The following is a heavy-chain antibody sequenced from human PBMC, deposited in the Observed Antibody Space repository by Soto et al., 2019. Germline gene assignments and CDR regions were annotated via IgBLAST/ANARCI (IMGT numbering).Heavy chain of an antibody. Sequence: PGESLKISCKASGILFTSNWIVWVRQMPGKGLEWVGIIYPGDSDTRYSPSFQGQVTISADKSTDTAYLQWNSLKASDSAIYYCAKHPTFSSDSDWLDPWGQGTLVTVSS. D-gene: IGHD6-19*01. J-gene: IGHJ5*02. CDR3: AKHPTFSSDSDWLDP. CDR2: IYPGDSDT. V-gene: IGHV5-51*01. CDR1: GILFTSNW.